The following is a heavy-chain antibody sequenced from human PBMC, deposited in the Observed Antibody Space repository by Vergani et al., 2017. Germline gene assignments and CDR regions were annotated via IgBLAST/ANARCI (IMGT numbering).Heavy chain of an antibody. V-gene: IGHV3-33*01. D-gene: IGHD1-26*01. Sequence: QVQLVESGGGVVQPGRSLRLSCAASGFTLSSYGMHWVRQAPGKGLEWVAVIWYDGSNKYYADSVKGRFTISRDNSKNTLYLQMNSLRAEDTAVYYCARDVSGSYDYWGQGTLVTVSS. CDR3: ARDVSGSYDY. CDR1: GFTLSSYG. CDR2: IWYDGSNK. J-gene: IGHJ4*02.